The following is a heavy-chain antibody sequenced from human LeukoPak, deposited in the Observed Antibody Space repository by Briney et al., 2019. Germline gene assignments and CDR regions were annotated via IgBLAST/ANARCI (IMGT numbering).Heavy chain of an antibody. J-gene: IGHJ6*02. D-gene: IGHD2-15*01. V-gene: IGHV4-59*01. CDR1: GGSISNYY. CDR2: IYYSGST. Sequence: SETLSLTCTVSGGSISNYYWSWIRQPPGKGLEWIGYIYYSGSTNYNPSLKSRVTISVDTSKNQFSLKLSSVTAADTAVYYCARDGSQGYCSGGSCFYNGMDVWGQGTTVTVSS. CDR3: ARDGSQGYCSGGSCFYNGMDV.